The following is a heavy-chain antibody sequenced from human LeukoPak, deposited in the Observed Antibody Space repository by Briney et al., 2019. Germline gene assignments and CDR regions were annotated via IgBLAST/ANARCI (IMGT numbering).Heavy chain of an antibody. CDR3: AREATSSLIDF. V-gene: IGHV4-59*01. Sequence: KPSETLSLTCTISGYSISDYYWSWIRQPPGKGLECIGYIYYTGTTNYNPSLKSRVTMSVDTSKNQFSLKLSSVTAADTAIYYCAREATSSLIDFWGQGTLVTVSS. J-gene: IGHJ4*02. CDR1: GYSISDYY. CDR2: IYYTGTT. D-gene: IGHD5-12*01.